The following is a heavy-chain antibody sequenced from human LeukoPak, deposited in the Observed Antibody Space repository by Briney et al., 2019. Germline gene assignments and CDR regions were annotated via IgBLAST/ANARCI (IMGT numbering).Heavy chain of an antibody. CDR1: GFTFSDYY. V-gene: IGHV3-11*01. CDR2: ISSSGSTI. D-gene: IGHD1-26*01. Sequence: RPGGSLRLSCAASGFTFSDYYMKWIRQAPGKGLEWVSYISSSGSTIYYADSVKGRFTISRDNAKNSLYLQMNSLRAEDTAVYYCVRGWEPYYFDSWGQGTLVTVSS. CDR3: VRGWEPYYFDS. J-gene: IGHJ4*02.